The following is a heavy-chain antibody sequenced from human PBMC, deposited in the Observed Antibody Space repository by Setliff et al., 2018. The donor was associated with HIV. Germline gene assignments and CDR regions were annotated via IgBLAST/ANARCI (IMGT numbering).Heavy chain of an antibody. J-gene: IGHJ6*02. D-gene: IGHD3-10*01. CDR3: AKDRVWFGTMDV. Sequence: GGSLRLSCAASGFTFSSYGMHWVRQAPGKGLEWVAFIRCDGSNKYYADSVKGRFTISRDNSKNTLYLQMNSLRAEDTAVYYCAKDRVWFGTMDVWGQGTTVTVSS. CDR1: GFTFSSYG. V-gene: IGHV3-30*02. CDR2: IRCDGSNK.